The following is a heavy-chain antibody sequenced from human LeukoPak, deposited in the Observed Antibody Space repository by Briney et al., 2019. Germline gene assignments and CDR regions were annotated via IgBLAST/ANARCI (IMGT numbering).Heavy chain of an antibody. V-gene: IGHV3-21*01. CDR2: ISSSSSYI. CDR3: VREGFYFFDF. Sequence: GGSLRLSCAASGFTFTHYGMNWVRQAPGKGLEWVSSISSSSSYIYYADSVKGRFTISRDNAKDSVYLQMNSLRAEDSVTYYCVREGFYFFDFWGQGTLVTVSS. CDR1: GFTFTHYG. J-gene: IGHJ4*01.